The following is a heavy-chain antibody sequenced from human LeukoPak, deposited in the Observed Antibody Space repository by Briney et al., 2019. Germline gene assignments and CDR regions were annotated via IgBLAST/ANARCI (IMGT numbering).Heavy chain of an antibody. CDR3: AREEYYYDSSGHFDY. D-gene: IGHD3-22*01. V-gene: IGHV4-59*12. CDR1: GGSISSYY. J-gene: IGHJ4*02. CDR2: IYYSGRT. Sequence: TSETLSLTCSVSGGSISSYYWSWIRQPPGKGLEWIGYIYYSGRTNYNPSLKSRVTISVDTSKNQFSLKLSSVTAADTAVYYCAREEYYYDSSGHFDYWGQGTLVTVSS.